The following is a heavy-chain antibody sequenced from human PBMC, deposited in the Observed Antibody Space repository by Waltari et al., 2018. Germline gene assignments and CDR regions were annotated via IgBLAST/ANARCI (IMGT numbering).Heavy chain of an antibody. CDR3: ARETSKRFDY. Sequence: EVQLVESGGGLVQPGGSLRLSCAASGFTLGSYSMSWVRQAPGKGLEWISYIISTSSSSDYADAVKGRFTIARDNAKNSLYLQMENLRTEDTAVYYCARETSKRFDYWGQGALVTVSS. CDR2: IISTSSSS. CDR1: GFTLGSYS. V-gene: IGHV3-48*04. J-gene: IGHJ4*02.